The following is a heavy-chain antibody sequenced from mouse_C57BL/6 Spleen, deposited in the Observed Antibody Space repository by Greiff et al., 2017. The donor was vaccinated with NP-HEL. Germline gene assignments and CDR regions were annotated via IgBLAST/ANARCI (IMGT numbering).Heavy chain of an antibody. V-gene: IGHV1-20*01. D-gene: IGHD1-1*01. CDR3: ARPHGSRGDWYFDV. CDR2: INPYNGDT. CDR1: GYSFTGYF. Sequence: VQLQQSGPELVKPGDSVKISCKASGYSFTGYFMNWVMQSHGKSLEWIGRINPYNGDTFYNQKFKGKATLTVDKSSSTAHMELRSLTSEDSAVYYCARPHGSRGDWYFDVWGTGTTVTVSS. J-gene: IGHJ1*03.